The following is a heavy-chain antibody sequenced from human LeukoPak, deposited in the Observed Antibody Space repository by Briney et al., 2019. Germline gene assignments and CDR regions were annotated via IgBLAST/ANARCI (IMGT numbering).Heavy chain of an antibody. D-gene: IGHD2-2*01. Sequence: ASVKVSCKASGYTFTSYYMHWVRQAHGQGLEWMGKINPSGGSTSYAQKFQGRVTMTRDTSTSTVYMELSSLRSEDTAVYYCARSWGDIVVVPAAIGDWGQGTLVTVSS. CDR2: INPSGGST. CDR3: ARSWGDIVVVPAAIGD. V-gene: IGHV1-46*01. J-gene: IGHJ4*02. CDR1: GYTFTSYY.